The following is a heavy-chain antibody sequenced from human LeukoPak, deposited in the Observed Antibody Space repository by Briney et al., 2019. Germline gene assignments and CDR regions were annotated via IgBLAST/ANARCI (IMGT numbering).Heavy chain of an antibody. J-gene: IGHJ3*02. D-gene: IGHD1-1*01. CDR3: ATGTTGTDDVFDI. V-gene: IGHV1-24*01. Sequence: ASVKVSRQVCGYSLPQLSMHWLRQAPGKGLEWLGGFDPEDGETNYAQNFQCRVTMTEESSTDTDYMELSRLRSENTAVYYCATGTTGTDDVFDIWGQGTMVTVSS. CDR2: FDPEDGET. CDR1: GYSLPQLS.